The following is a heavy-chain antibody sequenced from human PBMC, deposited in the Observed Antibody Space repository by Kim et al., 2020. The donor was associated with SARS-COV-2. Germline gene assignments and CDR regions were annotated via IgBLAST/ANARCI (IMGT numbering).Heavy chain of an antibody. V-gene: IGHV4-39*01. J-gene: IGHJ5*02. CDR1: GGSISSSSYY. CDR3: ARHRSSSWYVTDWFDP. CDR2: IYYSGST. Sequence: SETLSLTCTVSGGSISSSSYYWGWIRQPPGKGLEWIGSIYYSGSTYYNPSLKSRVTISVDTSKNQFSLKLSSVTAADTAVYYCARHRSSSWYVTDWFDPWGQGTLVTVSS. D-gene: IGHD6-13*01.